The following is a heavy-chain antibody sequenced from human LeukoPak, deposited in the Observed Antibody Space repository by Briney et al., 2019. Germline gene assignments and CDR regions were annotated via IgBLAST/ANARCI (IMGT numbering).Heavy chain of an antibody. V-gene: IGHV4-4*02. CDR2: MYLSGTT. D-gene: IGHD3-22*01. J-gene: IGHJ4*02. CDR3: AGLVGRYSSGLYYYYFNY. Sequence: SETLSLACTVSGDSINSLDLWSWVRQPPGKGLEWIGEMYLSGTTHSNPSVKSRVTISIDKSKNQFFLNLSSVTAADTAVYYCAGLVGRYSSGLYYYYFNYWGQGTLVTVSS. CDR1: GDSINSLDL.